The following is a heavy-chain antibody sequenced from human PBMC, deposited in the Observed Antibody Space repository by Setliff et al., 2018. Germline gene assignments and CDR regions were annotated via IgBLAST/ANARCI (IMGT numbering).Heavy chain of an antibody. Sequence: GGSLRLSCAASGFTFSGYSMNWVRQAPGKGLEWVSYISGSSHIIYYADSVKGRFTISRDNAKNSLYLQMNSLRAEDTAVYYCARIDLGGSGYPDYWGQGTLVTVSS. CDR1: GFTFSGYS. CDR2: ISGSSHII. CDR3: ARIDLGGSGYPDY. J-gene: IGHJ4*02. V-gene: IGHV3-48*04. D-gene: IGHD3-3*01.